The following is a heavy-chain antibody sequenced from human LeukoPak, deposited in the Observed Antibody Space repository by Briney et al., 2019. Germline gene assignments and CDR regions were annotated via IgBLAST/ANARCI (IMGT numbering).Heavy chain of an antibody. V-gene: IGHV4-34*01. CDR2: INHSGST. Sequence: SATLSLTCAVYGGSFSGYYWSWIRQPPGKGLEWIGEINHSGSTNYNPSLKSRVTISVDTSKNQFSLKLSSVTAADTAVYYCASEQGDFDYWGQGTLVTVSS. CDR3: ASEQGDFDY. D-gene: IGHD1/OR15-1a*01. CDR1: GGSFSGYY. J-gene: IGHJ4*02.